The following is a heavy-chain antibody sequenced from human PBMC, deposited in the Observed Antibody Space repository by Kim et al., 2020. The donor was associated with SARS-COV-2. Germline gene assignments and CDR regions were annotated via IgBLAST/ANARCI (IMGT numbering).Heavy chain of an antibody. Sequence: GGSLRLSCAASGFTFSSYSMNWVRQAPGKGLEWVSYISSSSSTIYYADSVKGRFAISRDNAKNSLYLQMNSLRAEDTAVYYCAVRYGSGDSDYWGQGTLVTVSS. D-gene: IGHD3-10*01. CDR3: AVRYGSGDSDY. CDR2: ISSSSSTI. CDR1: GFTFSSYS. J-gene: IGHJ4*02. V-gene: IGHV3-48*04.